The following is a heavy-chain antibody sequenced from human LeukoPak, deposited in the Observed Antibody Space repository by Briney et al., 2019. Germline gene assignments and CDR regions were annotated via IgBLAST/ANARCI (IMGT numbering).Heavy chain of an antibody. J-gene: IGHJ4*02. CDR3: ARVCSWGSYHLDY. CDR2: MNPNSGNT. CDR1: GYTFTSYD. Sequence: ASVKVSCTASGYTFTSYDINWVRQATGQGLEWMGWMNPNSGNTGYAQKFQGRVTITRNTSISTAYMELSSLRSEDTAVYYCARVCSWGSYHLDYWGQGTLVTVSS. D-gene: IGHD3-16*02. V-gene: IGHV1-8*03.